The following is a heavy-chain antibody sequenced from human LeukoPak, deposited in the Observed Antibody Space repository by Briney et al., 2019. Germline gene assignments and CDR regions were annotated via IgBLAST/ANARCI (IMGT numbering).Heavy chain of an antibody. D-gene: IGHD3-22*01. Sequence: GGSLRLSCAASGFTVSSNYMSWVRQAPGKGLEWVSVIYSGGRTKYADSVKGRFTISRDNAKNSLYLQMNSLRAEDTAVYYCARDFWDDDSSGSYPGSSFVYWGQGTLVTVSS. CDR2: IYSGGRT. CDR1: GFTVSSNY. J-gene: IGHJ1*01. V-gene: IGHV3-53*01. CDR3: ARDFWDDDSSGSYPGSSFVY.